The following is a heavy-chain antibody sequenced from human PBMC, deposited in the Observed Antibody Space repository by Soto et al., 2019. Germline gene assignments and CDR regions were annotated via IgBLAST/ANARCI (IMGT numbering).Heavy chain of an antibody. D-gene: IGHD3-3*01. Sequence: SETLSLTCTVAGGSISSGDYYWSWIRQPPGKGLEWIGYIYYSGSTYYNPSLKSRVTISVDTSKNQFSLKLSPVTAADTAVYYCARVSIVRFLERPPLYLDYWGQGTLVTVSS. CDR2: IYYSGST. CDR1: GGSISSGDYY. V-gene: IGHV4-30-4*01. J-gene: IGHJ4*02. CDR3: ARVSIVRFLERPPLYLDY.